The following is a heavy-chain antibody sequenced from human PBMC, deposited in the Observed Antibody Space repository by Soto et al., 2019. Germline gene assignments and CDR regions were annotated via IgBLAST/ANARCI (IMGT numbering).Heavy chain of an antibody. Sequence: KPSETLSLTCTVSGDSIISSDFYWGWVRQPPGKGLEWIGSIFYLGSSYYNPSLKSRVTISRDNSKSTLYLQMNSLRTEDTAVYYCAKAVTTVTPLGYDSWGQGILVTVSS. D-gene: IGHD4-17*01. V-gene: IGHV4-39*01. CDR3: AKAVTTVTPLGYDS. J-gene: IGHJ4*02. CDR2: IFYLGSS. CDR1: GDSIISSDFY.